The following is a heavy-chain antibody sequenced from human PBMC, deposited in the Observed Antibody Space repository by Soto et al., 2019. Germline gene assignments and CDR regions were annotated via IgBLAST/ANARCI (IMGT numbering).Heavy chain of an antibody. CDR2: INHSGST. Sequence: PSENLSLTCAVYGGSFSGYYWSWIRQPPGKGLEWIGEINHSGSTNYNPSLKSRVTISVDTSKNQFSLKLSSVTAADTAVYYCARGRNDILTGYSPNWFDPWGQGTLVTVSS. J-gene: IGHJ5*02. CDR3: ARGRNDILTGYSPNWFDP. CDR1: GGSFSGYY. D-gene: IGHD3-9*01. V-gene: IGHV4-34*01.